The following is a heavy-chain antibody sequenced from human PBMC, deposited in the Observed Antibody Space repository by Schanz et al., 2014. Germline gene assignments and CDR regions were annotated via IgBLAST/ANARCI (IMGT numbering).Heavy chain of an antibody. CDR2: IATSSSTR. Sequence: EVRLVESGGGLVQPGGSLRLSCEASGFDFNSYSMNWVRQVPGKGLEWLSYIATSSSTRHYADSVKGRVTISRDNAKNSVSLQMRRLRVEDTAVYYCARDRGYCSGGSCLTFDYWGQGTLVTDSS. D-gene: IGHD2-15*01. V-gene: IGHV3-48*01. CDR3: ARDRGYCSGGSCLTFDY. J-gene: IGHJ4*02. CDR1: GFDFNSYS.